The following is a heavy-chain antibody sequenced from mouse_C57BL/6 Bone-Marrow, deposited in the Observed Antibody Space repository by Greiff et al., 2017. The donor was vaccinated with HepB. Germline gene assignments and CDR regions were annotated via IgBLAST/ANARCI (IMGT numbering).Heavy chain of an antibody. V-gene: IGHV1-69*01. D-gene: IGHD2-4*01. CDR3: ASKMDYDGYHFDY. CDR2: IDPSDSYT. J-gene: IGHJ2*01. Sequence: QVQLQQPGAELVMPGASVKLSCKASGYTFTSYWMHWVKQRPGQGLEWIGEIDPSDSYTNYNQKFKGKSTLTVDKSSSTAYMQLSSLTSEDSAVYYCASKMDYDGYHFDYWGQGTTLTVSS. CDR1: GYTFTSYW.